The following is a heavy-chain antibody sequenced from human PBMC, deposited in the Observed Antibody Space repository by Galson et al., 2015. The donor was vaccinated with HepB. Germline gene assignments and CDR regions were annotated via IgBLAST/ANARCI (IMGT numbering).Heavy chain of an antibody. CDR1: GFTFSSYE. D-gene: IGHD6-19*01. J-gene: IGHJ4*02. CDR3: ARPLAGYSSRRCYFDY. Sequence: SLRLSCAASGFTFSSYEMNLVRQAPGKGLEWVSYISSSGSTIYYADSVKGRFTISRDNAQNSLYLQMNSLRAEDTAVYYCARPLAGYSSRRCYFDYWGQGTLVTVSS. V-gene: IGHV3-48*03. CDR2: ISSSGSTI.